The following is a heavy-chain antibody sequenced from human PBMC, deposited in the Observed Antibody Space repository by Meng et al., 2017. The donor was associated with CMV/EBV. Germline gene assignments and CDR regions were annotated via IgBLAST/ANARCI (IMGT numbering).Heavy chain of an antibody. CDR1: GFTLTRYW. V-gene: IGHV3-74*03. Sequence: VHLVGSGGGVVQPGGSLRLSCAVSGFTLTRYWMHWVREVPGKGLEWVSRIDIDGRDITYADSVRGRFSISRDDAKNTLYLQMNRLRIEDTAVYYCARGVAETLGWEMGYWGQGTLVTVSS. D-gene: IGHD1-26*01. CDR3: ARGVAETLGWEMGY. J-gene: IGHJ4*02. CDR2: IDIDGRDI.